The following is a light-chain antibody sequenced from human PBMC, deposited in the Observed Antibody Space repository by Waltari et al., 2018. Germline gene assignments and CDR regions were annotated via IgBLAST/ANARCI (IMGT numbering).Light chain of an antibody. V-gene: IGLV1-51*01. J-gene: IGLJ2*01. CDR2: DNN. Sequence: QSVLTQPPSVSGDPGQRVTISFTGSRSTIGGYYVYWYQQFPGTAPKLLIYDNNKRPSGVSDRFSGSKSGTSASLTITGLQPGDEADYCCGAWDSSLSAQVFGGGTRLTVL. CDR1: RSTIGGYY. CDR3: GAWDSSLSAQV.